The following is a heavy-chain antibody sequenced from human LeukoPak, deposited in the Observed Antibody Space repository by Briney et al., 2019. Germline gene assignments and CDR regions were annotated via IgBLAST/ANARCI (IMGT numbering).Heavy chain of an antibody. CDR2: IYYSGST. D-gene: IGHD6-13*01. J-gene: IGHJ5*02. CDR3: ARAIAAAGTARGWFDP. Sequence: PSETLSLTCTVSGGSISSSSYYWGWIRQPPGKGLEGIGSIYYSGSTYYNPSLKSRVTISVDTSKNQFSLKLSSVTAADTAVYYCARAIAAAGTARGWFDPWGQGALVTVSS. V-gene: IGHV4-39*01. CDR1: GGSISSSSYY.